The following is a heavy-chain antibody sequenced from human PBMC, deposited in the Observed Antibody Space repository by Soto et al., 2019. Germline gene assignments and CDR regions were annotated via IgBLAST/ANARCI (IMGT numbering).Heavy chain of an antibody. CDR3: TSDPRSGYSYAYFDY. V-gene: IGHV3-49*04. Sequence: HPGGSLRLSCTGSGLTFGDFALTWVRQAPGMGLEWVGFIRSKAYGGTTEYAASVKGRFTISRDDSKSIAYLQMNSLKTEDTAVYYCTSDPRSGYSYAYFDYWGQGTLVTVSS. D-gene: IGHD3-22*01. CDR1: GLTFGDFA. J-gene: IGHJ4*02. CDR2: IRSKAYGGTT.